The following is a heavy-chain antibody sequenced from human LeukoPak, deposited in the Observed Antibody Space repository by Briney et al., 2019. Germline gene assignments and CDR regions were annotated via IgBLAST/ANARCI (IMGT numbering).Heavy chain of an antibody. J-gene: IGHJ4*02. CDR1: GGTFSSYA. D-gene: IGHD2-2*01. Sequence: SVKVSCKATGGTFSSYAISWVRQAPGQGLEWMGRIIPIFGTANYAQKFQGRVTITTDSYTSTAYMELSSLRSEDTAVSYCARTYCSSTSCLDYAIDYWGQGTLVTVSS. V-gene: IGHV1-69*05. CDR2: IIPIFGTA. CDR3: ARTYCSSTSCLDYAIDY.